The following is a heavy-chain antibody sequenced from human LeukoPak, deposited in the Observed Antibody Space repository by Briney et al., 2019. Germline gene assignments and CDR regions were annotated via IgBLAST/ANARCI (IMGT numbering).Heavy chain of an antibody. J-gene: IGHJ6*02. CDR1: GYSFTSYW. Sequence: GESLKISFKGSGYSFTSYWIGWVCQMPGKGLEWMGIIYPGDSDTRYSPSFQGQVTISADKSISTAYLQWSSLRASDTAMYYCARPLKYYDILTGYHNYYYGMDVWGQGTTVTVSS. V-gene: IGHV5-51*01. CDR2: IYPGDSDT. D-gene: IGHD3-9*01. CDR3: ARPLKYYDILTGYHNYYYGMDV.